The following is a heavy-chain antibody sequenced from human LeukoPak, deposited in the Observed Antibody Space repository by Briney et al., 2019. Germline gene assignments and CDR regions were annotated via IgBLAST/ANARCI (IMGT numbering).Heavy chain of an antibody. V-gene: IGHV3-23*01. CDR1: GFTFSSYA. Sequence: GGSLRLSCAASGFTFSSYAMSWVRQAPGKGLEWVSTISGSGGSTYYADSVKGRFTISRDNSKTTLYLQMNCLRADDTAVYYCAKEDSALAFDIWGQGTMVTVSS. CDR3: AKEDSALAFDI. CDR2: ISGSGGST. D-gene: IGHD3/OR15-3a*01. J-gene: IGHJ3*02.